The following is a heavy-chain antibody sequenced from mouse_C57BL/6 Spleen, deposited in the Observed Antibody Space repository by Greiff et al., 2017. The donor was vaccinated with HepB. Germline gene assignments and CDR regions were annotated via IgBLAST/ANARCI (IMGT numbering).Heavy chain of an antibody. J-gene: IGHJ4*01. D-gene: IGHD6-1*01. CDR1: GYAFSSYW. CDR2: IDPSDSYT. V-gene: IGHV1-69*01. Sequence: VQLQQSGAELVKPGASVKISCKASGYAFSSYWMHWVKQRPGQGLEWIGEIDPSDSYTNYNQKFKGKSTLTVDKSSSTAYMQLSSLTSEDSAVYYCARQAGDYWGQGTSVTVSS. CDR3: ARQAGDY.